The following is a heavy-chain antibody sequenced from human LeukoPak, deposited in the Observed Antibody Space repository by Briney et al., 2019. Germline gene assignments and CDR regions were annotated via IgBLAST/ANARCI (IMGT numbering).Heavy chain of an antibody. J-gene: IGHJ6*02. V-gene: IGHV4-59*01. CDR2: IYHTGST. Sequence: SETLSLTCTVSGASISGSYWSWIRQPPGKGLEWIGYIYHTGSTNYNPSLKSRVTLSLDTSRKQFSLKLSSVTAADTAVYYCARIMNYGAYLYYGLDVWGQGTTVTVSS. CDR3: ARIMNYGAYLYYGLDV. CDR1: GASISGSY. D-gene: IGHD4-17*01.